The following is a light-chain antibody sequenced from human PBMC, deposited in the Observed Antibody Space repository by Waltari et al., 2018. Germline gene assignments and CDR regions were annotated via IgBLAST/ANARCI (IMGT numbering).Light chain of an antibody. CDR1: QSITNS. J-gene: IGKJ2*01. CDR2: AAS. V-gene: IGKV1-39*01. Sequence: DIQMTQSHSSLSASVGDRVTITCRASQSITNSLNWYQQKPGKAPMLLIYAASIVQSGVPSRFSGSGSGTDFTLTISSLQPEDFATYYCQQSYSTPLYTFGQGTKLEIK. CDR3: QQSYSTPLYT.